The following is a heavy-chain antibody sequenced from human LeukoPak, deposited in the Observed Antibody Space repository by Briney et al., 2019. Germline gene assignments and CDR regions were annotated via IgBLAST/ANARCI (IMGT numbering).Heavy chain of an antibody. Sequence: SXNYXXGVGQAPGKGLEWVSVLYNAGSTYYADSVKGRFTISRDNSKNTLYLQMNSLKTEDTAVYYCNNREFWGQGTLVTVSS. CDR3: NNREF. CDR2: LYNAGST. D-gene: IGHD3-10*01. V-gene: IGHV3-53*01. J-gene: IGHJ4*02. CDR1: SXNY.